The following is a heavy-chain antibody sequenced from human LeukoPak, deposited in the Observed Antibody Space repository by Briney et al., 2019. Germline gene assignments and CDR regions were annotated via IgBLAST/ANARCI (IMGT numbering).Heavy chain of an antibody. Sequence: SETLSLTCAVYGGSFSGYYWSWIRQPPGKGLEWIGEINHSGSTNYNPSFKSRVTISVDTSKNQFSLKLSSVTAADTAVYYCASGYGDLDYWGQGTLVTVSS. CDR2: INHSGST. D-gene: IGHD4-17*01. CDR1: GGSFSGYY. J-gene: IGHJ4*02. CDR3: ASGYGDLDY. V-gene: IGHV4-34*01.